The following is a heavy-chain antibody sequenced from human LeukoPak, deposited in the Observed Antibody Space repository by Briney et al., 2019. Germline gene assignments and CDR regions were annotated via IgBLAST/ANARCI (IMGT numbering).Heavy chain of an antibody. CDR2: IRSKANSYAT. Sequence: GGSLRLSCAASGFTFSGSAMHWVRQASGKGLEWVGRIRSKANSYATAYAASVKGRFTISSDDSKNTAYLQMNSLKNEDTAVYYCTRQEFSGYDRSFDYWGQGTLVTVSS. D-gene: IGHD5-12*01. CDR3: TRQEFSGYDRSFDY. CDR1: GFTFSGSA. V-gene: IGHV3-73*01. J-gene: IGHJ4*02.